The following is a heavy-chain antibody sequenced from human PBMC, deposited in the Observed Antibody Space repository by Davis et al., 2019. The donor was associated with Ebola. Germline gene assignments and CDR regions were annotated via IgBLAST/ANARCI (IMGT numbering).Heavy chain of an antibody. V-gene: IGHV1-2*06. CDR2: INPNSGDT. CDR1: GYTFIGYY. J-gene: IGHJ4*02. Sequence: AASEKVSCKASGYTFIGYYVHWVRQAPGQGLEWMGRINPNSGDTNYAQKFQGRVTMTRDTSISTAYMELSRLRSDDTAVYYCARDHPDCSSASCYDWGQGTLVTVSS. CDR3: ARDHPDCSSASCYD. D-gene: IGHD2-2*01.